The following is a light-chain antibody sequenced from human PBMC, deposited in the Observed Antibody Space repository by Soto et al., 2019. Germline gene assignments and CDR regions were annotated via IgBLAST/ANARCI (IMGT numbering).Light chain of an antibody. CDR3: AAWDDSLNSPL. CDR1: SSNVGSNS. V-gene: IGLV1-44*01. CDR2: NSD. J-gene: IGLJ2*01. Sequence: QSVLTQPPSASGTPGQRVTISCSGTSSNVGSNSVSWYHHLPGTAPKLLIYNSDQRPSGVPDRFSGSKSDTSASLAISGLQSEDKADYYCAAWDDSLNSPLFGGGTKLTVL.